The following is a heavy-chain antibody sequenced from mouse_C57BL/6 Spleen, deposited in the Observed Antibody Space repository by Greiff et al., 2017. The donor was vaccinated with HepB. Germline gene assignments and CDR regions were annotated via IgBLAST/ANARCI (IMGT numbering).Heavy chain of an antibody. Sequence: VQLQQSGAELVKPGASVKMSCKASGYTFTSYWITWVKQRPGQGLEWIGDIYPGSGSTNYNEKFKSKATLTVDTSSSTAYMQLSSLTSEDSAVYYCARWGTTVVPFAYWGQGTLVTVSA. D-gene: IGHD1-1*01. V-gene: IGHV1-55*01. CDR3: ARWGTTVVPFAY. CDR1: GYTFTSYW. CDR2: IYPGSGST. J-gene: IGHJ3*01.